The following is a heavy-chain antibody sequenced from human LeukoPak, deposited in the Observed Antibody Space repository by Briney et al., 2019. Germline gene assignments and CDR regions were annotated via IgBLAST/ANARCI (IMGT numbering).Heavy chain of an antibody. D-gene: IGHD6-13*01. V-gene: IGHV3-48*03. Sequence: GGSLRLSCAASGFTFSSYEMNWVRQAPGKGLEWVSYISSSGSTIYYADSVKGRFTISRDNAKNSLYLQMNSLRAEDTAVYYCARARSSSWYESNYMDVWGKGTTVTISS. J-gene: IGHJ6*03. CDR3: ARARSSSWYESNYMDV. CDR2: ISSSGSTI. CDR1: GFTFSSYE.